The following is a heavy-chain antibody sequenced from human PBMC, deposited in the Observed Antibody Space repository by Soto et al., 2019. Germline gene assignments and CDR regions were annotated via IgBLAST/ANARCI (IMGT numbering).Heavy chain of an antibody. J-gene: IGHJ4*02. CDR1: GYTFTGYY. Sequence: ASVKVSCKASGYTFTGYYMHWVRQAPGQGLEWMGWINPNSGGTNYAQKFQGRVTMTRDTSISTAYMELSRLRSDDTAVYYCARVGIGRDGYNFPSYWGQGSLVTVSS. D-gene: IGHD5-12*01. V-gene: IGHV1-2*02. CDR3: ARVGIGRDGYNFPSY. CDR2: INPNSGGT.